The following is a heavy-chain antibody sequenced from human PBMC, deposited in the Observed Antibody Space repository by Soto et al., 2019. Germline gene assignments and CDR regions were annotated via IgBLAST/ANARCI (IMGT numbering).Heavy chain of an antibody. Sequence: SETLSLTCTVSGGSISSGDYYWSWIRQPPGKGLEWIGYIYCSGSTYYNPSLKSRVTISVDTSKNQFSLKLSSVTAADTAVYYCARGGPTGGSYKYNWFDPWGQGTLVTVSS. V-gene: IGHV4-30-4*01. CDR3: ARGGPTGGSYKYNWFDP. J-gene: IGHJ5*02. CDR2: IYCSGST. D-gene: IGHD2-15*01. CDR1: GGSISSGDYY.